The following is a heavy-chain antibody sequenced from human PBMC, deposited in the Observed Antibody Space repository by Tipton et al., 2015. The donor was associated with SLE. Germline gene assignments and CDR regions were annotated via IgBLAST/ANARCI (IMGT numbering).Heavy chain of an antibody. CDR3: ARGLIAARPFDY. D-gene: IGHD6-6*01. J-gene: IGHJ4*02. CDR2: INHSGST. CDR1: GFTFSDYY. Sequence: LRLSCAASGFTFSDYYMSWIRQAPGKGLEWIGEINHSGSTNYNPSLKSRVTISVDTSKNQFSLKLSSVTAADTAVYYCARGLIAARPFDYWGQGTLVTVSS. V-gene: IGHV4-34*01.